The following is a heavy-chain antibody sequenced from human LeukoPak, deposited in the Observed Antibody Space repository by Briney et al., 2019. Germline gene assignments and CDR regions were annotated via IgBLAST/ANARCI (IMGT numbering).Heavy chain of an antibody. D-gene: IGHD3-10*01. J-gene: IGHJ3*02. V-gene: IGHV3-48*03. CDR3: ARVPMVRGVTPWGAFDI. CDR1: GFTFSSYE. Sequence: GGSLRLSCAASGFTFSSYEMNWVRQAPGKGLEWVSYISSSGSTIYYADSVKGQFTISRDNAKNSLYLQMNSLRAEDTAVCYCARVPMVRGVTPWGAFDIWGQGTMVTVSS. CDR2: ISSSGSTI.